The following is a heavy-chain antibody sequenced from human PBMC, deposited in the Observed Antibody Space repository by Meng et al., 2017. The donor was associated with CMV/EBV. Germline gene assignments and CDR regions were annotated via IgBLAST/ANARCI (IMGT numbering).Heavy chain of an antibody. D-gene: IGHD3-3*01. CDR2: IRYDGSNK. CDR1: GFTFSSYG. J-gene: IGHJ6*02. Sequence: GGSLSLTCAASGFTFSSYGMHWVRQAPGKGLEWVAFIRYDGSNKYYADSVKGQFTISRDDSKSIAYLQMNSLKTEDTAVYYCTRSLAPGLRFLEWLPKPKPPGGYGMDVWGQGTTVTVSS. V-gene: IGHV3-30*02. CDR3: TRSLAPGLRFLEWLPKPKPPGGYGMDV.